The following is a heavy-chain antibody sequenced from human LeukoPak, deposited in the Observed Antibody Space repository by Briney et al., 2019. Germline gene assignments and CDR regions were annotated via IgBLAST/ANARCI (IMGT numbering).Heavy chain of an antibody. CDR1: GFSLTTSGVA. J-gene: IGHJ4*02. CDR2: ISWNDDK. CDR3: AYKEWDLTFGY. D-gene: IGHD1-26*01. Sequence: SGPTLVNPTQTLTLTCTFSGFSLTTSGVAVRWIRQPPGKALEWLAVISWNDDKRYSPSLKSRLTITKDTSRNQVVLTMTNMDPVDTATYYCAYKEWDLTFGYWGQGTLLTVSS. V-gene: IGHV2-5*01.